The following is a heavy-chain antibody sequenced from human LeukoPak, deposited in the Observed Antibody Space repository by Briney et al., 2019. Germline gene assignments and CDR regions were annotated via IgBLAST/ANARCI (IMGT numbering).Heavy chain of an antibody. V-gene: IGHV3-13*04. J-gene: IGHJ5*02. CDR2: IGPAGDT. Sequence: GGSLRLSCAASGFTFSRYDMHWVRQVTGKGLEWVSAIGPAGDTYYSGSVKGRVTISRENAKNTLFLQMNNLRAGDTAVYYCARGDFDGPHNWFDPWGQGNLVTVSS. CDR3: ARGDFDGPHNWFDP. D-gene: IGHD4-17*01. CDR1: GFTFSRYD.